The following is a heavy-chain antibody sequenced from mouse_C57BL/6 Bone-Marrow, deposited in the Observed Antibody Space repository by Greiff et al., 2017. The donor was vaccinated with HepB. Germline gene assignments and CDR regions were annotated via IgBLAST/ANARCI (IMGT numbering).Heavy chain of an antibody. CDR2: IRSKSNNYAT. V-gene: IGHV10-1*01. CDR3: VRQGGYYDYAMDY. D-gene: IGHD2-3*01. CDR1: GFSFNTYA. J-gene: IGHJ4*01. Sequence: EVQLVESGGGLVQPQGSLKLSCAASGFSFNTYAMNWVRQAPGKGLEWVARIRSKSNNYATYYADSVKDRFTISRDDSESMLYLQMNNLKTEDTAMYYCVRQGGYYDYAMDYWGQGTSVTVSS.